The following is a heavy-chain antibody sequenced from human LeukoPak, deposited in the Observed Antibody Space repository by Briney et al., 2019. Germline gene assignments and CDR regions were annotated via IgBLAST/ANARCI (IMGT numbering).Heavy chain of an antibody. J-gene: IGHJ4*02. CDR3: ARANYYDSSGYYPFDY. D-gene: IGHD3-22*01. Sequence: SETLSLTCTVSGGSISSSSYYWGWIRQPPGKGLEWIGYIYYSGSTYYNPSLKSRVTISVDTSKNQFSLKLSSVTAADTAVYYCARANYYDSSGYYPFDYWGQGTLVTVSS. CDR2: IYYSGST. CDR1: GGSISSSSYY. V-gene: IGHV4-39*07.